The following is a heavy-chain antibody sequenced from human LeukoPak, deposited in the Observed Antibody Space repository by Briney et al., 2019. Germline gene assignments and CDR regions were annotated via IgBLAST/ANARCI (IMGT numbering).Heavy chain of an antibody. CDR3: ARDLGYCSGGSCFGFDP. CDR2: IYYSGST. J-gene: IGHJ5*02. V-gene: IGHV4-59*01. D-gene: IGHD2-15*01. Sequence: SETLSLTCTVSGGSISTYYWSWIRQPPGKALEWIGYIYYSGSTNYNPSLKSRVTISVDTSKNQFSLKLSSVTAADTAVYYCARDLGYCSGGSCFGFDPWGQGTLVTVSS. CDR1: GGSISTYY.